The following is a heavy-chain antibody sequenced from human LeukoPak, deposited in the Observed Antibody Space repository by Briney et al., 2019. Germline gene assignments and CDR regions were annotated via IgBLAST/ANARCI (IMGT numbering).Heavy chain of an antibody. CDR1: GFTFSSYG. D-gene: IGHD6-13*01. CDR2: IRYDGSNK. CDR3: ARNVGWQQLTPYDMDV. J-gene: IGHJ6*02. V-gene: IGHV3-30*02. Sequence: GGSLRLSCAASGFTFSSYGMHWVRQAPGKGLEWVAFIRYDGSNKYYADSVKGRFTISRDNSKNTLYLQMDSLRDEDTGVYYCARNVGWQQLTPYDMDVWGQGTTVIVSS.